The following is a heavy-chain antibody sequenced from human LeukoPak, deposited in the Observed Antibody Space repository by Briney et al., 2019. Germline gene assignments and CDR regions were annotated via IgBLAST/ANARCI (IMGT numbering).Heavy chain of an antibody. V-gene: IGHV4-4*07. CDR1: GGSISRYY. D-gene: IGHD6-13*01. CDR3: ARDREAAAAFNWFDP. CDR2: IYTSGST. Sequence: PSETLSLTCTVSGGSISRYYWSWIRQPAGKGLEWIGRIYTSGSTNYNPSLKSRVTMSVDTSKNQFSLKLSSVTAADTAVYYCARDREAAAAFNWFDPWGQGTLVTVSS. J-gene: IGHJ5*02.